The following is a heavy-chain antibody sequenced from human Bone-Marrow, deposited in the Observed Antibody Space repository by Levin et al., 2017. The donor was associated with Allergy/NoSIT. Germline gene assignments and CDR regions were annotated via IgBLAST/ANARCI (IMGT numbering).Heavy chain of an antibody. J-gene: IGHJ4*02. CDR3: VKDLTDDIVGAFDY. V-gene: IGHV3-30*18. CDR1: GFTFRGYG. Sequence: PGGSLRLSCAVSGFTFRGYGMHWVRQAPGKGLEWVALISNNGRTAYYGGSVKGRFTISRDNSKNALYLQANSLRAEDTAIYYCVKDLTDDIVGAFDYWGQGTLVTVSS. CDR2: ISNNGRTA. D-gene: IGHD2-21*01.